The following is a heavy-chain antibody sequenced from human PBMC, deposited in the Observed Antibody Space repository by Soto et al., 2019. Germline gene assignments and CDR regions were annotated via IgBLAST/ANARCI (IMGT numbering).Heavy chain of an antibody. Sequence: QVQLVQSGVEVKMPGASVKVSCKGSGYTFNSYGISWVRQAPGQGLEWMGWISPYNGNTHSAPKFQGRLTMTTDTSTSTAYMELRSLRSDDTAVYYCTRDDRKADYGAKWYFDLWGRGTLVTVSS. CDR2: ISPYNGNT. J-gene: IGHJ2*01. V-gene: IGHV1-18*01. CDR1: GYTFNSYG. CDR3: TRDDRKADYGAKWYFDL. D-gene: IGHD4-17*01.